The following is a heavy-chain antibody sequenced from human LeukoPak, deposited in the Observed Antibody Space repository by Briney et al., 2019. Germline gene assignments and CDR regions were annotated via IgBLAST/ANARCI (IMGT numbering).Heavy chain of an antibody. CDR1: GFNFGDYG. D-gene: IGHD4/OR15-4a*01. V-gene: IGHV3-53*01. Sequence: GGSLRLSCTASGFNFGDYGLSWVRQAPGKGLEWVSFIYSDNTHYSDFVKGRFTISRDNSKNTLYLQMNSLRAEDTAVYYCARRAGAYSHPYDYWGQGTLVTVSS. J-gene: IGHJ4*02. CDR3: ARRAGAYSHPYDY. CDR2: IYSDNT.